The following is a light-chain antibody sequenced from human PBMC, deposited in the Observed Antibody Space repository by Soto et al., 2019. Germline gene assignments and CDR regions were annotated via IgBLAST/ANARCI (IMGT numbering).Light chain of an antibody. CDR3: SSFRSGTTL. Sequence: QSALTQPASVSGSPGQSITISCTGTSSDIGGYNFVSWYHQHPGKAPKLMIYEVSNRPSGVSDRFSGSKSGNTASLTISGLQAEDEADYYCSSFRSGTTLFGTGSQGHRP. CDR1: SSDIGGYNF. V-gene: IGLV2-14*01. J-gene: IGLJ1*01. CDR2: EVS.